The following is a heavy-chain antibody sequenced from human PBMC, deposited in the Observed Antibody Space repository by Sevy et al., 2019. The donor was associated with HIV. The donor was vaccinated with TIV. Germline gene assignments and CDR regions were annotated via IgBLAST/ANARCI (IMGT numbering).Heavy chain of an antibody. CDR3: ARDRLGITISAEWGGGMDV. CDR2: IRYDGSNK. J-gene: IGHJ6*02. CDR1: GFIFSRYG. V-gene: IGHV3-33*01. D-gene: IGHD3-3*01. Sequence: GESLKTSCKASGFIFSRYGVHWVRQAPGKGLEWVAVIRYDGSNKYYADSVKGRFTISRDNSKNTLYLQMNSLRAEDTAVYYCARDRLGITISAEWGGGMDVWGQGTTVTVSS.